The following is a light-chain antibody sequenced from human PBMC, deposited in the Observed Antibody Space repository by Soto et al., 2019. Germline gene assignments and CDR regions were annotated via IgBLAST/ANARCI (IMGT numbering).Light chain of an antibody. V-gene: IGKV3-20*01. CDR3: QQYGYSRIFS. Sequence: EVVLTQSPGTLSLSPGERATLSCRASQNVNSNFLAWYQHKPGQGPRLLIYGTSNRATGIPDRFSGSGSGTDFTLTIRRLEPEDFAVYYCQQYGYSRIFSFGPGTKVEIK. J-gene: IGKJ3*01. CDR2: GTS. CDR1: QNVNSNF.